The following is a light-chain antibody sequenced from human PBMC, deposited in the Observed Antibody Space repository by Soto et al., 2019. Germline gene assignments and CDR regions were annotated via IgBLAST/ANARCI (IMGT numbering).Light chain of an antibody. CDR1: QSVSSIN. CDR2: GAS. J-gene: IGKJ2*01. V-gene: IGKV3-20*01. CDR3: QQYDSPRYT. Sequence: EIVLTQSPGTLSLSPGERATLSCRASQSVSSINLAWFQQEPGQAPRLLIYGASTRATGIPDRFSGSGSGTDFTLTISRLEPEDFAVYYCQQYDSPRYTFGQGTKLEIK.